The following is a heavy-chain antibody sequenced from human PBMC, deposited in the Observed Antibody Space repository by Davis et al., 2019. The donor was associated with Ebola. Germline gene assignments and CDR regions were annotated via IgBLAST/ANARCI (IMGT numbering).Heavy chain of an antibody. V-gene: IGHV4-38-2*02. J-gene: IGHJ1*01. Sequence: SETLSLTCTVSGYSISSGYYWGWIRQPPGKGLEWIGSIYHSGSTYYNPSLKSRVTISVDTSKNQFSLKLSSVTAADTAVYYCARVGGTYDSSGYYPEYFQHWGQGTLVTVSS. D-gene: IGHD3-22*01. CDR1: GYSISSGYY. CDR2: IYHSGST. CDR3: ARVGGTYDSSGYYPEYFQH.